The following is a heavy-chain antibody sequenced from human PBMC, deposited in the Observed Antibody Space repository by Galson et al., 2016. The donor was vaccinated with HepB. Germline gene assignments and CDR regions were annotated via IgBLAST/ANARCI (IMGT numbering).Heavy chain of an antibody. J-gene: IGHJ4*02. CDR3: TTWLSHHFDY. Sequence: SLRLSCAASGFTFRNYALSWVRRAPGKGVEWVSHIDGPTPNTHYADSVRGRFSIYRDNSRDTLYLQMDSLTAEDSAIYYCTTWLSHHFDYWGQGTRVTVSS. CDR1: GFTFRNYA. CDR2: IDGPTPNT. V-gene: IGHV3-23*01. D-gene: IGHD6-19*01.